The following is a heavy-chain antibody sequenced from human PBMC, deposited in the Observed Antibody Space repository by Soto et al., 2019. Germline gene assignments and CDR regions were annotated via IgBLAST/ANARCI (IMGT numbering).Heavy chain of an antibody. V-gene: IGHV1-69*01. CDR2: IIPIFGTA. CDR3: ARDRTDYGDPVAALSGAFDI. CDR1: GGTFSSYA. D-gene: IGHD4-17*01. Sequence: QVQLVQSGAEVKKPGSSVKVSCKASGGTFSSYAISWVRQAPGRGLEWMGGIIPIFGTANYAQKFQGRVTITADESTSTAYMELSSLRSEDTAVYYCARDRTDYGDPVAALSGAFDIWGQGTMVTVSS. J-gene: IGHJ3*02.